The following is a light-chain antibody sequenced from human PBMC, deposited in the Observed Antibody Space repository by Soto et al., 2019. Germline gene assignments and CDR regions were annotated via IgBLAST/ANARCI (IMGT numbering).Light chain of an antibody. J-gene: IGLJ2*01. Sequence: QSVLTQPPSASGSPGQSVTISCTGTSSDVGGYNYVSWYQQHPGKAPKLMIYEVSKRPSGVPDRFSGSKSGNTAPLTVSGLQAEDEADYYCSSYAGSNIVIFGGGTKLTVL. CDR3: SSYAGSNIVI. CDR2: EVS. V-gene: IGLV2-8*01. CDR1: SSDVGGYNY.